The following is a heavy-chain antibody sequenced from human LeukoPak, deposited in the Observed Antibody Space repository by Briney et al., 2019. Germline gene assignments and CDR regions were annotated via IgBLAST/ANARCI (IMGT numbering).Heavy chain of an antibody. Sequence: SETLSLTCAVYGGSFSGYYWSWIRQPPGKGLEWIGEINHSGSTNYNPSLKSRVTISVDTSKNQFSLKLSSVTAADTAVYYCARDHILTGYSRRRDYNWFDPWGQGTLVTVSS. V-gene: IGHV4-34*01. J-gene: IGHJ5*02. CDR3: ARDHILTGYSRRRDYNWFDP. CDR1: GGSFSGYY. D-gene: IGHD3-9*01. CDR2: INHSGST.